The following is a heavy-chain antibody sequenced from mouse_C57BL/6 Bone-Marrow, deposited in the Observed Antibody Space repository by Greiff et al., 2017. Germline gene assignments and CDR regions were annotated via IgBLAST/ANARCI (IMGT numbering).Heavy chain of an antibody. Sequence: QVQLQQSGAELVRPGTSVKVSCKASGYAFTNYLIEWVKQRPGQGLEWIGVINPGSGGTNYNEKFKGKATLTADKSSRTAYMQLSSLTSEDSAVYFCAREEENYYGSSPLFAYWGQGTLVTVSA. V-gene: IGHV1-54*01. CDR1: GYAFTNYL. J-gene: IGHJ3*01. D-gene: IGHD1-1*01. CDR3: AREEENYYGSSPLFAY. CDR2: INPGSGGT.